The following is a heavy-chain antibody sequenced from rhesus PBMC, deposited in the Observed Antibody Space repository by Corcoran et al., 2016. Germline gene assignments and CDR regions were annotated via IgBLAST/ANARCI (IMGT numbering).Heavy chain of an antibody. CDR2: IKNKANSYTT. J-gene: IGHJ4*01. CDR1: GFTFSNYY. V-gene: IGHV3-13*01. CDR3: TYGYSGYKGY. D-gene: IGHD5-30*01. Sequence: EVQLVESGGGWVQPGGSLRLSCAASGFTFSNYYMHWVRQAQGKGLEWVGLIKNKANSYTTEYAAAVKGRFTISRDDSKNTLYLQMSSLKTEDTALYYCTYGYSGYKGYWGQGVLVTVSS.